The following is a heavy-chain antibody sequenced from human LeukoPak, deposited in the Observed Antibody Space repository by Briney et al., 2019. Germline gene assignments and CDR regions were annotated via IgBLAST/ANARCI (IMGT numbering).Heavy chain of an antibody. D-gene: IGHD4-17*01. CDR1: GFTFSSYA. J-gene: IGHJ4*02. CDR2: ISSNGGST. CDR3: VILVTTERGFDY. V-gene: IGHV3-64D*06. Sequence: PGGSLRLSCSASGFTFSSYAMHWVRQAPGKGLEYVSAISSNGGSTYYADSVKGRFTISRDNSKNTLYLQMCSLGAEDTAVYYCVILVTTERGFDYWGQGTLVTVSS.